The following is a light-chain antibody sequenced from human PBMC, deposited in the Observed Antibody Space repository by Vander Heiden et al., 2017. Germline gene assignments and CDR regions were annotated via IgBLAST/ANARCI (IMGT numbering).Light chain of an antibody. CDR3: SAWDSSLSAHVV. Sequence: QAGLTQPPSVSKCLRHAPTLTFTGNISNVGNQGAAWLQQHQYHPSKILYYRNNNRPSGISERFSASRSGNTASLTITGLQPEDEADYYCSAWDSSLSAHVVFGGGTKLTVL. J-gene: IGLJ2*01. CDR1: ISNVGNQG. V-gene: IGLV10-54*04. CDR2: RNN.